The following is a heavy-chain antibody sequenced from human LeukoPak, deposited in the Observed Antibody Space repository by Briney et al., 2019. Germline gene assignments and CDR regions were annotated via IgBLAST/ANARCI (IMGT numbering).Heavy chain of an antibody. Sequence: PSETLSLTCTVSGGSISSGGYYWSWIRQHPGKGLEWIGYIYYSGSTYYNPSLKSRVTISVDTSKNQFSLRLSSVTAADTAVYYCARGIDSYGSPHRPFDYWGQGTLVTVSS. D-gene: IGHD5-18*01. J-gene: IGHJ4*02. CDR1: GGSISSGGYY. V-gene: IGHV4-31*03. CDR2: IYYSGST. CDR3: ARGIDSYGSPHRPFDY.